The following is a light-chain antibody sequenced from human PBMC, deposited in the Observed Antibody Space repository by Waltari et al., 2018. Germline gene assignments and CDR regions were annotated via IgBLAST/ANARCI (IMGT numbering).Light chain of an antibody. V-gene: IGKV1-12*01. Sequence: DIQMTQSPPSVSASVGDRVTITCRASQGIRSWLSWYQQKPGKAPKLLIYAASNLQSGVPSRFSGSDSGTEFTLTISSLQPEDVATYYCQQSYSTPPITFGQGTRLEIK. CDR3: QQSYSTPPIT. CDR1: QGIRSW. J-gene: IGKJ5*01. CDR2: AAS.